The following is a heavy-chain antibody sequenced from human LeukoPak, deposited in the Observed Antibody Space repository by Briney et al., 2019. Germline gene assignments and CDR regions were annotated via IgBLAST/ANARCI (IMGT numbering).Heavy chain of an antibody. J-gene: IGHJ4*02. CDR1: GGSISSYY. V-gene: IGHV4-4*09. D-gene: IGHD6-19*01. CDR2: IYTSGST. Sequence: PSETLSLTCTVSGGSISSYYWSWIRQPPGKGLEWIGYIYTSGSTNYNPSLKSRVTISVDTSKNQFSLKLSSVTAADTAVYYCARGVAGTFDYWGQETLVTVSS. CDR3: ARGVAGTFDY.